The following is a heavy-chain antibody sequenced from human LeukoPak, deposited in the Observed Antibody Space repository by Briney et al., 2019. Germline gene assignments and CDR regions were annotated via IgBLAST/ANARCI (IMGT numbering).Heavy chain of an antibody. CDR3: ARDRYSGSYEDY. J-gene: IGHJ4*02. Sequence: PGGSLRLSCAACGFTFSSYWMSWVRQAPGKGLEWVANIKQDGSEKYYVDSVKGRFTISRDNAKNSLYLQMNSLRAEDTAVYYCARDRYSGSYEDYWGQGTLVTVSS. CDR1: GFTFSSYW. CDR2: IKQDGSEK. D-gene: IGHD1-26*01. V-gene: IGHV3-7*01.